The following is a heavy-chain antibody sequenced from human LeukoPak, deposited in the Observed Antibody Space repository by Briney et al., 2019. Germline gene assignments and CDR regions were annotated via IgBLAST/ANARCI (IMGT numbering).Heavy chain of an antibody. J-gene: IGHJ4*02. D-gene: IGHD3-22*01. CDR3: ARGLAYYYGSSAYFLDY. V-gene: IGHV3-30*19. Sequence: GGSLRLSCAASGFTFSSYAMHWVRQAPGKGLEWVAVISYDGSNKYCADSVKARFTISRDNSKNTLYLQMNSLRAEDTAVYYCARGLAYYYGSSAYFLDYWGQGTLVTVSS. CDR2: ISYDGSNK. CDR1: GFTFSSYA.